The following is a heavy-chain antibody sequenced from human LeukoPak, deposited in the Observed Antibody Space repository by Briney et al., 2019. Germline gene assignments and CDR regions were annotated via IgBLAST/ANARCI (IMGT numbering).Heavy chain of an antibody. Sequence: GGSLRLSCAASGFTFSSYSMNWVRQAPGKGLGWVSSISSSSSYIYYADSVKGRFTISRDNAKNSLYLQMNSLRAEDTAVYYCARDTEYYDFWSGYSAALDYYYGMDVWGQGTTVTVSS. CDR1: GFTFSSYS. CDR2: ISSSSSYI. CDR3: ARDTEYYDFWSGYSAALDYYYGMDV. V-gene: IGHV3-21*01. D-gene: IGHD3-3*01. J-gene: IGHJ6*02.